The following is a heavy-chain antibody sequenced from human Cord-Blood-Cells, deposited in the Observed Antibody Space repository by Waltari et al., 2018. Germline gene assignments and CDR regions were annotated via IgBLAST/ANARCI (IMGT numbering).Heavy chain of an antibody. V-gene: IGHV4-34*01. J-gene: IGHJ3*02. Sequence: QVQLQQWGAGLLKPSETLSLTCAVHGGSFSGYYWSWFRQPPGKGLEWIGEINHSGSTNYNPSLKSRVTISVDTSKNQFSLKLSSVTAADTAVYYCARTLYDSSGYYSDAFDIWGQGTMVTVSS. CDR3: ARTLYDSSGYYSDAFDI. D-gene: IGHD3-22*01. CDR1: GGSFSGYY. CDR2: INHSGST.